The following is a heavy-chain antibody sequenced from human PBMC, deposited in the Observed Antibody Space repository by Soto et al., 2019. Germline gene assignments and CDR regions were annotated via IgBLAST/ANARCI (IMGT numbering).Heavy chain of an antibody. CDR2: MYNTGST. CDR3: ARAHYGDYGYGMDV. CDR1: GGSISGYY. Sequence: SETLSLTCTVSGGSISGYYWSWIRQPPGKGLEWIGYMYNTGSTVYNPSFKSRVTISVDTSKNQFSLKLNSVTAADTAVYYCARAHYGDYGYGMDVWGQGTTVTVSS. D-gene: IGHD4-17*01. V-gene: IGHV4-59*01. J-gene: IGHJ6*02.